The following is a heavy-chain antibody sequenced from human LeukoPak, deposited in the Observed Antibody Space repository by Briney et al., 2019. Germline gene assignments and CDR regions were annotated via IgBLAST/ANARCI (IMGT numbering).Heavy chain of an antibody. CDR2: INWSGGST. D-gene: IGHD6-19*01. Sequence: GGSLRLSCAASGFTFYDHGMSWVRQAPGKGLEGVSGINWSGGSTGYADSVKGRFTISRDNAKNSLDLQMNSLRAEDTALYYCAVNSGSGYYFYMDVWGKGTTVTVSS. CDR3: AVNSGSGYYFYMDV. V-gene: IGHV3-20*04. CDR1: GFTFYDHG. J-gene: IGHJ6*03.